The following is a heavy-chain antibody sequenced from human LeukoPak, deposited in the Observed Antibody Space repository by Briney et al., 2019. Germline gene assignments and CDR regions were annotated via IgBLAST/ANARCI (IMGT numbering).Heavy chain of an antibody. CDR3: ARMAGDSSGYNPIDY. CDR1: GYTFTSYG. J-gene: IGHJ4*02. Sequence: ASVKVSCKASGYTFTSYGISWVRQAPGQGLERMGWISAYNGNTNYAQKLQGRVTMTTDTSTSTAYMELSRLRSDDTAMYYCARMAGDSSGYNPIDYWGQGTLVTVSS. V-gene: IGHV1-18*01. CDR2: ISAYNGNT. D-gene: IGHD3-22*01.